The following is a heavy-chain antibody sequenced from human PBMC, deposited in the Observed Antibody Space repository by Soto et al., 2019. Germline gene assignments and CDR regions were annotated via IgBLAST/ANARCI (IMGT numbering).Heavy chain of an antibody. CDR1: GFTFSSYA. CDR2: ISGSGGST. Sequence: GGSLRLSFSASGFTFSSYAMSWVRQAPGQGLEWVSAISGSGGSTYYADSVKGRFTISRDNSKNTLYLQMNSLRAEDTAVYYCAKWREQQLGNYYYYYGMDVWGQGTTVTVSS. V-gene: IGHV3-23*01. D-gene: IGHD6-13*01. CDR3: AKWREQQLGNYYYYYGMDV. J-gene: IGHJ6*02.